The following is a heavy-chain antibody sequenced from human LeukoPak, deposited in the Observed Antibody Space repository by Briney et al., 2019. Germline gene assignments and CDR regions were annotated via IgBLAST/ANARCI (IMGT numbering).Heavy chain of an antibody. CDR2: INHSGST. V-gene: IGHV4-34*01. D-gene: IGHD3-3*01. CDR1: GGSFSGYY. CDR3: ARGCSYDFWSGYYSCWFDP. Sequence: SETLSLTCAVYGGSFSGYYWSWIRQPPGEGLEWIGEINHSGSTNFNPSLKSRVTISVDTSKNQFSLKLGSVTAADTAVYYCARGCSYDFWSGYYSCWFDPWGQGTLVTVSS. J-gene: IGHJ5*02.